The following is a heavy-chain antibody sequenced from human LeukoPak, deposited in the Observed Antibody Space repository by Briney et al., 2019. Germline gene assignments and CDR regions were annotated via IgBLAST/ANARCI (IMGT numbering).Heavy chain of an antibody. CDR3: AREGLRSSGWYGY. V-gene: IGHV3-48*03. D-gene: IGHD6-19*01. CDR2: ISSSGSTI. CDR1: GFTFSSYE. J-gene: IGHJ4*02. Sequence: SGGSLRLSCAASGFTFSSYEMNWVRQAPGKGLEWVSYISSSGSTIYYADSVKGRFTISRDNAKNSLYLQMNSLRAEDTAVYYCAREGLRSSGWYGYWGQGTLVTVSS.